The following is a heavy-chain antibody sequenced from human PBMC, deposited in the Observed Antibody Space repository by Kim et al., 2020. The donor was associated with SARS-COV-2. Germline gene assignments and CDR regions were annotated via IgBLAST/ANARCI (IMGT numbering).Heavy chain of an antibody. D-gene: IGHD3-3*01. CDR2: IYYSGST. CDR3: AGGSIFGVVIFDY. V-gene: IGHV4-39*01. CDR1: GCSISSSSYY. J-gene: IGHJ4*02. Sequence: SETLSLTCTASGCSISSSSYYWGWIRQPPGKGLVWIGSIYYSGSTYYNPSLKRRVTISVDTSNNQFSQMLSSVTAADTAVYYCAGGSIFGVVIFDYWGQGTLVTVSS.